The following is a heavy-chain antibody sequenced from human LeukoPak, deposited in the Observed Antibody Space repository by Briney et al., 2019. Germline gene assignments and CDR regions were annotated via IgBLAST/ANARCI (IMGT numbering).Heavy chain of an antibody. V-gene: IGHV4-39*01. CDR1: GGSISSSNYY. CDR3: ARDFGDYRVDY. CDR2: IHYSGNT. J-gene: IGHJ4*02. Sequence: PSETLSLTCTVSGGSISSSNYYWGWIRQPPGKGLEWIGTIHYSGNTYYNPSLKSRVAISVDMSKNQFSLRLSSVTAADTAVYYCARDFGDYRVDYWGQGTLVTVSS. D-gene: IGHD4-17*01.